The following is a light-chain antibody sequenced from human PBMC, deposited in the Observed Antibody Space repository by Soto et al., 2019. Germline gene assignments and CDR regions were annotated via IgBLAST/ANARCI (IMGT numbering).Light chain of an antibody. CDR1: ESVSSSY. CDR3: QQYGSSPRT. Sequence: VLTQSAFTVSLSHGARATLSCRASESVSSSYLAWYQQKPGQAPRLLIYGASSRATGIPDRFSGSGSGTDFTLTISRLEPEDFAVYYCQQYGSSPRTFGQGTKVDIK. CDR2: GAS. V-gene: IGKV3-20*01. J-gene: IGKJ1*01.